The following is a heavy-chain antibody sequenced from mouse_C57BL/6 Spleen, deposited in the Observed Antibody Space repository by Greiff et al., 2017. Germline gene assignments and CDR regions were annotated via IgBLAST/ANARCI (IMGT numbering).Heavy chain of an antibody. CDR1: GFTFSSYA. V-gene: IGHV5-4*01. CDR2: ISDGGSYT. Sequence: VQLKESGGGLVKPGGSLKLSCAASGFTFSSYAMSWVRQTPEKRLEWVATISDGGSYTYYPANVKGRFTISRDKAKNNLYLQMSTLKSEDTAMYYGAREDYYGSSYVGFGYWGQGTTLTVSS. CDR3: AREDYYGSSYVGFGY. J-gene: IGHJ2*01. D-gene: IGHD1-1*01.